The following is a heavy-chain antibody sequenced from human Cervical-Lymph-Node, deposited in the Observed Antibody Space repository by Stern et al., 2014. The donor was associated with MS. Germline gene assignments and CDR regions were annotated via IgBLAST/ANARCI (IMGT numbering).Heavy chain of an antibody. CDR1: GGTFSSYE. V-gene: IGHV1-69*01. CDR3: ARAYTYYSHPAAY. J-gene: IGHJ4*02. CDR2: IIPTFDTP. Sequence: QMQLVQSGAEVKKPGSSVKVSCKASGGTFSSYEISWVRQAPGQGLEWMGGIIPTFDTPNYAQKFQDRVTISADESTSTAYMELSTLKSEDTAIYFCARAYTYYSHPAAYWGQGTLVPVSS. D-gene: IGHD3-22*01.